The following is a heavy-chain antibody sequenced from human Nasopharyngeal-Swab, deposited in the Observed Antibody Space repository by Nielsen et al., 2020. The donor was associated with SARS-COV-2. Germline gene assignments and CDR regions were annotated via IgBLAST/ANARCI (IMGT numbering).Heavy chain of an antibody. CDR1: GGSISSSSYY. J-gene: IGHJ4*02. D-gene: IGHD6-19*01. Sequence: SETLSLTCTVSGGSISSSSYYWGWIRQPPGKGLVWIGSIYYSGSTYYNPSLKSRVTISVDTSKNQSSLKLSSVTAADTAVYYCARHDSSGWYFDYWGQGTLVTVSS. V-gene: IGHV4-39*01. CDR3: ARHDSSGWYFDY. CDR2: IYYSGST.